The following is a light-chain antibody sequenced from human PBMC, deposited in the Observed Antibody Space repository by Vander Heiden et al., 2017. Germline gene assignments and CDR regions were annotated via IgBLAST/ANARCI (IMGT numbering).Light chain of an antibody. Sequence: DIQMTQSPSAVSASAGDRVTLTCRASQRISSYLAWYQQKPGKAPRLLIYAASGLQSGVPSRFSGSGSGTDFTLTISSLQAEDFATYYCQQDNSFPLTFGGGTKVEIK. CDR3: QQDNSFPLT. CDR1: QRISSY. J-gene: IGKJ4*01. CDR2: AAS. V-gene: IGKV1-12*01.